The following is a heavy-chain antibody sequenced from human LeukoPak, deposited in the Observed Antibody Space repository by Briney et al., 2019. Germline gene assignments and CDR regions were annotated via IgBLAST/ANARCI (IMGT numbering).Heavy chain of an antibody. CDR1: GGSFSGYY. CDR2: INHSGST. CDR3: ARGGPRWLPTINYFDY. Sequence: PSETLSLTCAVYGGSFSGYYWSWIRQPPGKGLEWIGEINHSGSTNYNPSLKSRVTISVDTSKNQFSLKLSSVTAADTAVYYCARGGPRWLPTINYFDYWGQGTLVTVSS. D-gene: IGHD5-24*01. V-gene: IGHV4-34*01. J-gene: IGHJ4*02.